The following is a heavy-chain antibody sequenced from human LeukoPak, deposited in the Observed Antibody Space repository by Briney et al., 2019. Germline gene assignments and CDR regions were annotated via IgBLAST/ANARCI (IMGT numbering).Heavy chain of an antibody. CDR1: GFTFSSYW. D-gene: IGHD2/OR15-2a*01. V-gene: IGHV3-7*01. CDR2: IKQDGSEK. CDR3: VSFYETY. J-gene: IGHJ4*02. Sequence: GGSLRLSCAASGFTFSSYWMSWVRQAPGKGLEWVANIKQDGSEKYYVDSVKGRFTISKDNAKNTVYLQMNSLRAEDTAVYYCVSFYETYWGRGTLVTVSS.